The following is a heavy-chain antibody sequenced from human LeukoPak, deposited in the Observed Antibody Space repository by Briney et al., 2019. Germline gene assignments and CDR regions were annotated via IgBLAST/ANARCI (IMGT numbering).Heavy chain of an antibody. CDR1: GFTFTNAW. CDR2: IKSKTDRGTT. V-gene: IGHV3-15*01. J-gene: IGHJ4*02. CDR3: TTESVYSNYVG. Sequence: GGSLRLSCAASGFTFTNAWMSWVRQAPGKGLEWVGRIKSKTDRGTTDYGAPVKGRFTISRDDSKNTLYLQMNSLKTEDTAVYYCTTESVYSNYVGWGQGTLVTVSS. D-gene: IGHD4-11*01.